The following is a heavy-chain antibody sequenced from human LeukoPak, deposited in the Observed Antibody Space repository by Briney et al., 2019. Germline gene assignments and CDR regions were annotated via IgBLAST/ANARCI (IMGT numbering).Heavy chain of an antibody. CDR3: ARHYYYDSSGLDDAFDI. V-gene: IGHV4-39*01. D-gene: IGHD3-22*01. J-gene: IGHJ3*02. CDR2: IYYSGST. CDR1: GGSISSSSYY. Sequence: SETLSLTCTVSGGSISSSSYYWGWIRQPPGKGLEWFGSIYYSGSTYYNPSLNSRVTISVDTSKNQFSLKLSSVTAADTAVYYCARHYYYDSSGLDDAFDIWGQGTMVTVSS.